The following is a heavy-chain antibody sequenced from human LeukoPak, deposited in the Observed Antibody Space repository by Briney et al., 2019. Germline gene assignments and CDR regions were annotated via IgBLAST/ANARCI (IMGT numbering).Heavy chain of an antibody. CDR2: IYYSGST. J-gene: IGHJ4*02. D-gene: IGHD4-17*01. Sequence: SETLSLTCTVPGGSISSGGYYWSWIRQHPGKGLEWIGYIYYSGSTYYNPSLKSRVTISVDTSKNQFSLKLSSVTAADTAVYYCARVGDYGDPDYWGRGTLVTVSS. CDR3: ARVGDYGDPDY. CDR1: GGSISSGGYY. V-gene: IGHV4-31*03.